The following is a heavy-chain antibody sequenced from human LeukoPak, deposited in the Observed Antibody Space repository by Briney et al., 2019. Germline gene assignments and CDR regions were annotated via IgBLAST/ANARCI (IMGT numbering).Heavy chain of an antibody. CDR3: AREHIAGYSSSWYFDY. J-gene: IGHJ4*02. V-gene: IGHV3-66*01. D-gene: IGHD6-13*01. CDR2: IYSGGST. CDR1: GFTVSSNY. Sequence: GGSLRLSRAASGFTVSSNYMSWVRQAPGKGLEWVSVIYSGGSTYYADSVKGRFTISRDNSKNTLYLQMNSLRAEDTAVYYCAREHIAGYSSSWYFDYWGQGTLVTVSS.